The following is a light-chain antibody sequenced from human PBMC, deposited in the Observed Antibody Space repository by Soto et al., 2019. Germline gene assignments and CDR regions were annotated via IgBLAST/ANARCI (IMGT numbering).Light chain of an antibody. CDR1: RSDVGGYNY. CDR2: EVS. CDR3: SSYRSSTYVV. J-gene: IGLJ2*01. Sequence: QSALAQPASVSGSPGQSITISCTGTRSDVGGYNYVSWYQQHPGKAPKLMIYEVSNRPSGVSNRFSGSKSGNTASLTISGLQAEDEADYYCSSYRSSTYVVFGGGTKVTVL. V-gene: IGLV2-14*01.